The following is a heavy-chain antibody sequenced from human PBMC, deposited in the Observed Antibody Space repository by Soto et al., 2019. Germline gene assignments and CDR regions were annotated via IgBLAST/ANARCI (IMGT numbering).Heavy chain of an antibody. J-gene: IGHJ4*02. CDR2: ISHSGNT. CDR1: GGSITSGRNS. Sequence: QLQLQESGSGLGKPSETLSLTCAVSGGSITSGRNSWAWIRQPPAKGLEWIGSISHSGNTDYRSSLKSRITISLDSSNNQFSLNLSSATAADTAVYYCARVGPYNYVDRSDYNPYYFDSWGQGTLVTVSS. V-gene: IGHV4-30-2*01. CDR3: ARVGPYNYVDRSDYNPYYFDS. D-gene: IGHD3-22*01.